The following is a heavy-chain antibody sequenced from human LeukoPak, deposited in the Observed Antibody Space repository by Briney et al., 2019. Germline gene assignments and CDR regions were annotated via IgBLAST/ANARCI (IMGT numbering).Heavy chain of an antibody. CDR1: GYTFTNYY. CDR2: INPSGGGT. D-gene: IGHD3-10*01. J-gene: IGHJ4*02. V-gene: IGHV1-46*01. Sequence: ASVKVSCKASGYTFTNYYMHWVRQAPGQGLEWMEIINPSGGGTSYAQKFQGRVSMTRDTSTSTVYMELSSLRSEDTAVYYCARDHESYYGSGSYYPGGCDYWGQGTLVTVSS. CDR3: ARDHESYYGSGSYYPGGCDY.